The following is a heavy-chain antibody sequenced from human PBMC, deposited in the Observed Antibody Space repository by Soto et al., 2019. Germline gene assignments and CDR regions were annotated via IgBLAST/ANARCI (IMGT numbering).Heavy chain of an antibody. CDR3: ARQDYYDSSGYYFFDY. D-gene: IGHD3-22*01. CDR1: GGTFSSYA. CDR2: IIPIFGTA. J-gene: IGHJ4*02. Sequence: SVKVSCKASGGTFSSYAISWVRQAPGQGLEWMGGIIPIFGTANYAQKFQGRVTITADESTSTAYMELSSLGSEDTAVYYCARQDYYDSSGYYFFDYWGQGTLVTVSS. V-gene: IGHV1-69*13.